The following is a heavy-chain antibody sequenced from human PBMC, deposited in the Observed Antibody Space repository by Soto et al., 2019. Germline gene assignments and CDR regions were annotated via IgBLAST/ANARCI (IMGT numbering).Heavy chain of an antibody. J-gene: IGHJ6*02. CDR1: GGSGGSFSGYY. CDR3: ARHNYDSSGYSHYYYGMDV. V-gene: IGHV4-34*01. D-gene: IGHD3-22*01. Sequence: QVQLQQWGAGLLKPSETLSLTCAVYGGSGGSFSGYYWSWIRQPPGKGLEWIGEINHSGSTNYNPSLKTRLTRSVATSTNHSSLTLRSVTAAATAVYYCARHNYDSSGYSHYYYGMDVWCQGTTVTVSS. CDR2: INHSGST.